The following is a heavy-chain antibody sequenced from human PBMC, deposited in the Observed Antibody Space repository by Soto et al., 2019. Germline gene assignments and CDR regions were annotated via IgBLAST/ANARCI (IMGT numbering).Heavy chain of an antibody. CDR1: GFTFSSSA. Sequence: AGGSLRLSCAASGFTFSSSAMSWVRQAPGEGLDWVSTISGSGGSTYYTDSVKGRFTISRDNSKNTLYLQMNSLRVEDTAVYYCAKQGAMATASNFDYWGQGTLVTVSS. CDR2: ISGSGGST. V-gene: IGHV3-23*01. CDR3: AKQGAMATASNFDY. J-gene: IGHJ4*02. D-gene: IGHD2-21*02.